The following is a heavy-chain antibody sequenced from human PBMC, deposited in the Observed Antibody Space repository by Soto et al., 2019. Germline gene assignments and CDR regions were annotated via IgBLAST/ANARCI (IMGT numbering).Heavy chain of an antibody. V-gene: IGHV1-69*08. Sequence: QVQLVQSGAEVKKPGSSVKVSCKASGGTFSSYTISWVRQAPGQGLEWRGRIIPILGIANYAQKFQGRVTITADKSTSTAYRELSSLRSEDTAVYYCAREEYYYGSGAFFDYWGQGTLVTVSS. J-gene: IGHJ4*02. D-gene: IGHD3-10*01. CDR3: AREEYYYGSGAFFDY. CDR2: IIPILGIA. CDR1: GGTFSSYT.